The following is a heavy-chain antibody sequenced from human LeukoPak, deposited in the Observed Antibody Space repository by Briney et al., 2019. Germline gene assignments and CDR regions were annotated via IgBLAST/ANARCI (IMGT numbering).Heavy chain of an antibody. J-gene: IGHJ4*02. CDR2: ISWNSGSI. CDR3: AKDITYSGSYNLFDY. Sequence: GGSLRLSCAASGFTFDDYAMHWARQAPGKGLEWVSGISWNSGSIGYADSVKGRFTISRDNAKNSLYLQMNSLRAEDTALYYCAKDITYSGSYNLFDYWGQGTLVTVSS. D-gene: IGHD1-26*01. CDR1: GFTFDDYA. V-gene: IGHV3-9*01.